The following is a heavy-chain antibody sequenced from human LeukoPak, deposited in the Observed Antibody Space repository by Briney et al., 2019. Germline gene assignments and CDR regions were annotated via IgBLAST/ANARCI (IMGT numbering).Heavy chain of an antibody. Sequence: SQTLSLTCTVPGGSISSGDYYWRWIRQPPGKGLEWIGYIYYSGSTYYNPSLKSRVTISVDTSKNQFSLKLSSVTAADTAVYYCARAAYYYDSSGYYPDAFDIWGQGTMVTVSS. V-gene: IGHV4-30-4*08. CDR1: GGSISSGDYY. D-gene: IGHD3-22*01. CDR2: IYYSGST. J-gene: IGHJ3*02. CDR3: ARAAYYYDSSGYYPDAFDI.